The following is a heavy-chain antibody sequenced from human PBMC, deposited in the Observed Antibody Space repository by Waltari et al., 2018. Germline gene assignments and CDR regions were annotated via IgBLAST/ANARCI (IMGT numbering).Heavy chain of an antibody. CDR3: ARDTGALWMDV. CDR2: INPSGGTT. D-gene: IGHD2-21*01. Sequence: QVQLVQSGAEVKTPGASVKVSCQASDYTFTSCYMPWVRQAPGQGLQWMGIINPSGGTTIYAQNFQGRVTMTRDTSTSTVYMELSSLRSEDTAVYYCARDTGALWMDVWGQGTTVTVSS. V-gene: IGHV1-46*01. J-gene: IGHJ6*02. CDR1: DYTFTSCY.